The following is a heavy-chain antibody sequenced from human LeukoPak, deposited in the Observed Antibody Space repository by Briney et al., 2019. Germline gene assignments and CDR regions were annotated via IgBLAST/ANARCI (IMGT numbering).Heavy chain of an antibody. Sequence: PGGSLRLSCAASGFTFSSYSMNWVRQAPGKGLEWVSSISSSSGYIYYADSVKGRFTISRDNAKNSLYLQMNSLRAEDTAVYYCARCSMVRGVIRFNWFDPWGQGTLVTVSS. J-gene: IGHJ5*02. V-gene: IGHV3-21*01. CDR2: ISSSSGYI. CDR1: GFTFSSYS. CDR3: ARCSMVRGVIRFNWFDP. D-gene: IGHD3-10*01.